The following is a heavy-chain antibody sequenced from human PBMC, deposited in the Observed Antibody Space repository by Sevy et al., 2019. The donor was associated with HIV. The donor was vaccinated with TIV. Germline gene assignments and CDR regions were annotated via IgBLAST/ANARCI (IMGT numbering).Heavy chain of an antibody. CDR1: GFTFSKYW. V-gene: IGHV3-7*01. J-gene: IGHJ5*02. D-gene: IGHD4-17*01. CDR2: IKPDGSDK. Sequence: GGSLRLSCAASGFTFSKYWMSWVRQAPGKGLEWVANIKPDGSDKYYVGSLKGRFTIYRANAKNSLYLEMNNLRAEDTAVYYCARVIDYGELGNWFDPWGQGTLVTVSS. CDR3: ARVIDYGELGNWFDP.